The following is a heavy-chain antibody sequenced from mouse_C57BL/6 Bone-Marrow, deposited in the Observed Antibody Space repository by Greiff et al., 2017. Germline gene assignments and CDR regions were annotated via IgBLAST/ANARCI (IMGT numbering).Heavy chain of an antibody. CDR2: IYPGGGYT. V-gene: IGHV1-63*01. CDR1: GYTFTNYW. CDR3: ARDGRAMDY. Sequence: QVQLPQSGAELVRPGTSVKMSCKASGYTFTNYWIGWAKQRPGHGLEWIGDIYPGGGYTNYTEKFKGKATLTADKSSSTAYMQFSSLTSEDSAIYYCARDGRAMDYWGQGTSVTVSS. J-gene: IGHJ4*01.